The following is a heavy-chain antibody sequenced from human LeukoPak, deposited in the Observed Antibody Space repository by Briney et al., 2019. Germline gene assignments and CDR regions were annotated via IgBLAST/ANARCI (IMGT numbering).Heavy chain of an antibody. J-gene: IGHJ3*02. Sequence: GASVKLSCKVSGYTLTELSMHWVRQAPGKGLEWMGGFDPEDGETIYAQKFQGRVTMTEDTSTDTAYMELSSLRSEDTAVYYCATVGATVVTAIPTGAFDIWGQGTMVTVSS. V-gene: IGHV1-24*01. CDR1: GYTLTELS. CDR3: ATVGATVVTAIPTGAFDI. CDR2: FDPEDGET. D-gene: IGHD2-21*02.